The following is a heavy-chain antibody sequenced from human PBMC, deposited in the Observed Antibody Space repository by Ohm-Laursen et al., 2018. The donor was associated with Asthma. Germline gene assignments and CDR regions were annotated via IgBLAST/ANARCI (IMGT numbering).Heavy chain of an antibody. D-gene: IGHD2-21*02. V-gene: IGHV3-30-3*01. J-gene: IGHJ3*02. CDR1: GFTFSNFA. CDR3: ARRDFCGGDPSAAFDI. CDR2: ITSDGSWT. Sequence: SLRLSCTASGFTFSNFAMHWVRQAPGKGLEWVSSITSDGSWTSYADSVKGRFTISRDNSKNTLYMQMNSLRAEDTAVYYCARRDFCGGDPSAAFDIWGQGTMVTVSS.